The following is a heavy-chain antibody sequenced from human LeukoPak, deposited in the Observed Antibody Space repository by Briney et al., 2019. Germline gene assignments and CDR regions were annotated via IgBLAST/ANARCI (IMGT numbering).Heavy chain of an antibody. CDR1: GFTFSSYA. Sequence: PGGSLRLSCTASGFTFSSYAMSWVRQAPGKGLEWVSAISSSGGSTYYADSVKGRFTISRDNSKNTLYLQMNSLRAEDTAVYYCAKETTYSGSYYFDYWGQGTLVTVSS. D-gene: IGHD1-26*01. CDR3: AKETTYSGSYYFDY. J-gene: IGHJ4*02. CDR2: ISSSGGST. V-gene: IGHV3-23*01.